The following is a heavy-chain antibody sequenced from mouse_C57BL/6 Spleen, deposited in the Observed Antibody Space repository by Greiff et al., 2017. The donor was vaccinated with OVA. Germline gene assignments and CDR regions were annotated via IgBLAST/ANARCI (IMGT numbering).Heavy chain of an antibody. V-gene: IGHV5-4*03. D-gene: IGHD2-14*01. Sequence: EVMLVESGGGLVKPGGSLKLSCAASGFTFSSYAMSWVRQTPEKRLEWVATISDGGSYTYYPDNVKGRFTISRDNAKNNLYLQMSHLKSEDTAMYYCARAGYPDYFDYWGQGTTLTVSS. J-gene: IGHJ2*01. CDR2: ISDGGSYT. CDR3: ARAGYPDYFDY. CDR1: GFTFSSYA.